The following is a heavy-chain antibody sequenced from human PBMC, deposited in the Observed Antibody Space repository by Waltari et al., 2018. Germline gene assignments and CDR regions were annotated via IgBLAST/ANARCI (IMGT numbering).Heavy chain of an antibody. CDR3: ARGGIAARRGGAFDI. D-gene: IGHD6-6*01. CDR2: ISDDGSNK. V-gene: IGHV3-30-3*01. Sequence: QVQLVESGGGVVQPGRSLRLSCAASGFTFSSYAMHWVRQAPGKGLEWVAVISDDGSNKDAADSVKGRFTISRDNSKNTLYLQMNSLRAEDTAVYYCARGGIAARRGGAFDIWGQGTMVTVSS. CDR1: GFTFSSYA. J-gene: IGHJ3*02.